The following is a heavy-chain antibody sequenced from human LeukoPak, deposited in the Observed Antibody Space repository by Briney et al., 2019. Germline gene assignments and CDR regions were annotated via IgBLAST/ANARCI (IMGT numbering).Heavy chain of an antibody. V-gene: IGHV4-39*07. J-gene: IGHJ4*02. CDR2: IYYSGST. Sequence: PSETLSLTCTVPGGSISSSSYYWGWIRQPPGKGLEWLGSIYYSGSTYYNPSLKSRVTMSVDTSKNQFSLKLSSVTAADTAVYYCARGWYYDILTGYYNGFDYWGQGTLVTVSS. CDR1: GGSISSSSYY. CDR3: ARGWYYDILTGYYNGFDY. D-gene: IGHD3-9*01.